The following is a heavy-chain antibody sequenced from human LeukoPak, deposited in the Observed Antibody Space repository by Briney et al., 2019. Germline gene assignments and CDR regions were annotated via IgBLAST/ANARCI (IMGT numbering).Heavy chain of an antibody. V-gene: IGHV3-23*01. D-gene: IGHD6-13*01. CDR2: ISGSGGST. Sequence: GGSLRLSCAASGFTFSSYAMSWVRQAPGKGLEWVSAISGSGGSTYYADSVKGRFTISRDNSKNTLYLQMNSLRAEDTAVYYCTRGIDSSWYPNDWFDPWGQGTLVTVSS. J-gene: IGHJ5*02. CDR3: TRGIDSSWYPNDWFDP. CDR1: GFTFSSYA.